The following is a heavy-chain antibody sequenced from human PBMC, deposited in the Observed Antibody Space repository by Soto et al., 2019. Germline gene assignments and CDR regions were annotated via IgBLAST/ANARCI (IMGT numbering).Heavy chain of an antibody. CDR2: ISSSSSYI. J-gene: IGHJ4*02. D-gene: IGHD4-17*01. CDR3: ARLTVTKRCYFDY. Sequence: EVQLVESGGGLVKPGGSLRLSCAASGFTFSSYSMNWVRQAPGKGLEWVSSISSSSSYIYYADSVKGRFTISRDNAKNSLYLQMNSLRAEDTAVYYCARLTVTKRCYFDYWGQGTLVTVSS. CDR1: GFTFSSYS. V-gene: IGHV3-21*01.